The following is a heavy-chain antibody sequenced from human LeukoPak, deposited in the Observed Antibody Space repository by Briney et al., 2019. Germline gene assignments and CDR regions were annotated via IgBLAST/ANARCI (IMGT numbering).Heavy chain of an antibody. Sequence: GGSLRLSCAASGFTFSSYGMHWVRKAPGKGLERVAVIWYDGSNKYYADSVKGRFTISRDNSKNTLYLQMNSLRAEDTAVYYCARDPYPLHCGGDCYYFDYWGQGTLVTVSS. CDR1: GFTFSSYG. D-gene: IGHD2-21*02. CDR3: ARDPYPLHCGGDCYYFDY. CDR2: IWYDGSNK. J-gene: IGHJ4*02. V-gene: IGHV3-33*01.